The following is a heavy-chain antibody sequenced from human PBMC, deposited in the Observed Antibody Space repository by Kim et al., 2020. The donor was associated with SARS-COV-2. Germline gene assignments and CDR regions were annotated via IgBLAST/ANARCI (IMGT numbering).Heavy chain of an antibody. CDR2: ISYDGSNK. V-gene: IGHV3-30-3*01. CDR3: AGLPPITGTTFDY. J-gene: IGHJ4*02. D-gene: IGHD1-7*01. CDR1: GFTFSSYA. Sequence: GGSLRLSCAASGFTFSSYAMHWVRQAPGKGLEWVAVISYDGSNKYYADSVKGRFTISRDNSKNTLYLQMNSLRAEDTAVYYCAGLPPITGTTFDYWGQGT.